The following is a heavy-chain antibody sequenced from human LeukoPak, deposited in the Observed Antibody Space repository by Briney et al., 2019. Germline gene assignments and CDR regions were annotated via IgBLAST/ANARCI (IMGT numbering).Heavy chain of an antibody. CDR2: INADGTTI. CDR1: GFTFSNYW. V-gene: IGHV3-74*01. D-gene: IGHD5-24*01. J-gene: IGHJ4*02. CDR3: ATAGNYRFDY. Sequence: GGSLRLSCAASGFTFSNYWLHAVCHAPGKGLVFVSRINADGTTINYADSVKGRFTISRDNAKNTLYLQMNSLTAEDTALYYCATAGNYRFDYWGQGILVTVSS.